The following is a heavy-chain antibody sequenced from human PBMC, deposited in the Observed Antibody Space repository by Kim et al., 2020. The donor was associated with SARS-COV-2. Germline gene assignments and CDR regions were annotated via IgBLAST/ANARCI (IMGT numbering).Heavy chain of an antibody. CDR3: GRGDSSV. V-gene: IGHV3-33*03. CDR2: ICHDGSNR. J-gene: IGHJ4*02. CDR1: GFIFRTYG. Sequence: GGSLRLSCEVSGFIFRTYGIHWIRQAPGKWLEWVAFICHDGSNRHYADSGKDRFTISRDDSKNTLYLEMNSLRDEDTAVYYCGRGDSSVWGKGTLVTVAS. D-gene: IGHD3-22*01.